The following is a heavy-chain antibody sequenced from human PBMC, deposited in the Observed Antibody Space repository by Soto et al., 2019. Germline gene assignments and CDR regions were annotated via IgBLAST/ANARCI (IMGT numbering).Heavy chain of an antibody. CDR3: ARGCLVRGVIITYNYYYMDV. J-gene: IGHJ6*03. Sequence: QVQLQQWGAGLLKPSETLSLTCAVYGGSFSGYYWSWIRQPPGKGLEWIGEINHSGSTNYNPSLKSRVTISVDTSKNQISLKLSSVTAADTAVYYCARGCLVRGVIITYNYYYMDVWGKGTTVTVSS. D-gene: IGHD3-10*01. CDR1: GGSFSGYY. V-gene: IGHV4-34*01. CDR2: INHSGST.